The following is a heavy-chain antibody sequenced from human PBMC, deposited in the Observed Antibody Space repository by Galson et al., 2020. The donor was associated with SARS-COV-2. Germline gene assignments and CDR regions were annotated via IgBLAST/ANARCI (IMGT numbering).Heavy chain of an antibody. CDR1: GFSLSLTGVG. Sequence: KMSGPTLVKPTQTLTLTYNFSGFSLSLTGVGVGWIRQPPGQALEWLALIYWDDDKRYRPSLKSRLTITKDTSKNQVVLTMANMDPVDTGTYFCAHKPPGGPVADAFDVWGRGTMVTVSS. V-gene: IGHV2-5*02. CDR2: IYWDDDK. CDR3: AHKPPGGPVADAFDV. D-gene: IGHD3-10*01. J-gene: IGHJ3*01.